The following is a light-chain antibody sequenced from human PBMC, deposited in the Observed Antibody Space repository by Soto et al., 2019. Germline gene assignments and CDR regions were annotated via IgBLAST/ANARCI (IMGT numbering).Light chain of an antibody. CDR3: QQGYNFPRA. CDR1: QPISSW. J-gene: IGKJ1*01. Sequence: DIQMTQKKSSISASVGDRVTITCRASQPISSWLAWYQQVPGQGPYLLIYPASTLQSGVPSRFSGSGSGTDFTLTINSLQPEDFATYFCQQGYNFPRAFGLWAKV. CDR2: PAS. V-gene: IGKV1-12*01.